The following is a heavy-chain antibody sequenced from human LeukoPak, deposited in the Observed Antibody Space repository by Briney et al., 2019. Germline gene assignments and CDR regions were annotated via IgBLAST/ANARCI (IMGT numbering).Heavy chain of an antibody. CDR1: GYTFTSYG. CDR2: ISAYNGNT. V-gene: IGHV1-18*01. J-gene: IGHJ4*02. Sequence: ASVKVSCKASGYTFTSYGISWVRQAPGQGLEWVGWISAYNGNTNYAQKLQGRVTMTTDTSTSTAYMELRSRRSDDTAVYYCARTDIVVVVAATPFDYWGQGTLVTVSS. D-gene: IGHD2-15*01. CDR3: ARTDIVVVVAATPFDY.